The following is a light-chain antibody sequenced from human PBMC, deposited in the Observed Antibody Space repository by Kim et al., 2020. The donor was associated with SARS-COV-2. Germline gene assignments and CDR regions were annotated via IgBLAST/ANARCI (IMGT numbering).Light chain of an antibody. CDR1: INELGTYAL. CDR2: DIS. Sequence: QSVTISCSGTINELGTYALISWYQQYPGKAPRLIIFDISQRPSGISGRFSGSKSGNTASLTISPLEPDDEADYFCCSFTSGISWVFGGGTQLTVL. CDR3: CSFTSGISWV. J-gene: IGLJ3*02. V-gene: IGLV2-23*02.